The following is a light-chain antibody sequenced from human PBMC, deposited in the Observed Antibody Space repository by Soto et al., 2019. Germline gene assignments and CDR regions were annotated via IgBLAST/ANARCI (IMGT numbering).Light chain of an antibody. Sequence: IQLTQSPSSLSASVGDRVTITCLASQVINSFLAWFHHKPGKAPKLLIYAASTLQSGVPSRFSGSGSGKEFTLTISSLQNDDFATEGCQQYKTYSLTFGQGTKVDI. V-gene: IGKV1-16*01. CDR3: QQYKTYSLT. J-gene: IGKJ1*01. CDR1: QVINSF. CDR2: AAS.